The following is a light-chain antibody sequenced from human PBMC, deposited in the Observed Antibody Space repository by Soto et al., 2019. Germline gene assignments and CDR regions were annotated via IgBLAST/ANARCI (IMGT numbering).Light chain of an antibody. CDR3: QQYYAYWT. J-gene: IGKJ1*01. CDR1: QSISNW. Sequence: DIQVTQSPSTLSASVGDSVTITCRASQSISNWLAWYQHKPGKAPKVLILKASSLQSGVPSRFSGSGSGTEFTLTINSLQPDDFASYYCQQYYAYWTFGQGTKVEI. V-gene: IGKV1-5*03. CDR2: KAS.